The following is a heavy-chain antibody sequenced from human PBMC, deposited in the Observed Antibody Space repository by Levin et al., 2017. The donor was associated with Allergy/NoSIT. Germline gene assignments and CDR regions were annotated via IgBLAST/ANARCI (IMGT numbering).Heavy chain of an antibody. CDR3: ARIVGGPTTDYLDY. Sequence: GGSLRLSCVASGFSFSDYYMGWIRQAPGKGLEWISYISSGRITTHYADSVQGRFSVSRDNTKKSVFLEMRSLRVEDTAMYYCARIVGGPTTDYLDYWGRGTLVTVSS. J-gene: IGHJ4*02. V-gene: IGHV3-11*01. D-gene: IGHD1-26*01. CDR1: GFSFSDYY. CDR2: ISSGRITT.